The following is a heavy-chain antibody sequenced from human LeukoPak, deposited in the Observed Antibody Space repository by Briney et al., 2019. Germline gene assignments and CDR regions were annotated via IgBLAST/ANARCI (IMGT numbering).Heavy chain of an antibody. V-gene: IGHV4-4*02. D-gene: IGHD6-19*01. CDR1: GAPISSNNW. CDR3: ARGKVVAGTPGQNSWDH. Sequence: SGTLSLTCAVSGAPISSNNWWWSWVRQPPGKGLEWIGEIYHSGSTNYNPSLKSRVTMSVDKSKNQFSLKLSSVTAADTAVYYCARGKVVAGTPGQNSWDHWGQGTLVTVSS. J-gene: IGHJ4*02. CDR2: IYHSGST.